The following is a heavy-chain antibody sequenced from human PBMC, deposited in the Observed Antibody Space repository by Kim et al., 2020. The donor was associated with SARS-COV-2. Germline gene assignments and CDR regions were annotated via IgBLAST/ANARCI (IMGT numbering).Heavy chain of an antibody. D-gene: IGHD3-10*01. Sequence: GGSLRLSCAASGFTFSSYAMHWVRQAPGKGLEWVAVISYDGSNKYYADSVKGRFTISRDNSKNTVYLQMNSLRAEDTAVYYCAREQRFVELSGAFEIWGQGTMVTVSS. J-gene: IGHJ3*02. CDR2: ISYDGSNK. V-gene: IGHV3-30*04. CDR3: AREQRFVELSGAFEI. CDR1: GFTFSSYA.